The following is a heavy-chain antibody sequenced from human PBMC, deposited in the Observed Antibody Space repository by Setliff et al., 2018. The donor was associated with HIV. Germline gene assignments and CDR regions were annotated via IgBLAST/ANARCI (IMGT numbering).Heavy chain of an antibody. CDR2: TYYRSTWRF. Sequence: PSQTLSLTCAISGDNVSSGTSAWSWIRQSPSRGLEWLGRTYYRSTWRFGYADSVRGRISIAPDTSKNQFSMQLKSVTPEDAAVYFCVRDRGISSFETRGQGTKVTVSS. D-gene: IGHD3-10*01. J-gene: IGHJ3*02. V-gene: IGHV6-1*01. CDR3: VRDRGISSFET. CDR1: GDNVSSGTSA.